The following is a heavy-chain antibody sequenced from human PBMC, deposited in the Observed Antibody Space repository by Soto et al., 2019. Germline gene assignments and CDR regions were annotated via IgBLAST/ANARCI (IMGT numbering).Heavy chain of an antibody. V-gene: IGHV3-30-3*01. J-gene: IGHJ4*02. Sequence: GGSLRLSCAASGFTFSSYAMHWVRQAPGKGLEWVAVISYDGSNKYYADSVKGRFTISRDNSKNTLYLQMNSLRAEDTAVYYCARDQTTMLVVLPAYWGQGTLVTVSS. CDR3: ARDQTTMLVVLPAY. CDR2: ISYDGSNK. D-gene: IGHD3-22*01. CDR1: GFTFSSYA.